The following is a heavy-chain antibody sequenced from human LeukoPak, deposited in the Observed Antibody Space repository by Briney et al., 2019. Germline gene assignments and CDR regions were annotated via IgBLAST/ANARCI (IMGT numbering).Heavy chain of an antibody. Sequence: GGSLRLSYAASGFTFSRQWMSWVRQAPGKGLEWVANIKQDGSEKHYVDSVKGRFTISRDNAKNSLYLQMDSLRAEDTAIYYCARDANAGYSVNWFDPWGQGTLVTVSS. D-gene: IGHD5/OR15-5a*01. V-gene: IGHV3-7*03. CDR2: IKQDGSEK. CDR3: ARDANAGYSVNWFDP. J-gene: IGHJ5*01. CDR1: GFTFSRQW.